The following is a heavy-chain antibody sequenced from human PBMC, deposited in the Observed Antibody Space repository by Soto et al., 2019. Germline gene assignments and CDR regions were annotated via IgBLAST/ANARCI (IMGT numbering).Heavy chain of an antibody. Sequence: GGSLRLSCAASGFTFSSYGMHWVRQAPGKGLEWVAVIWYDGSNKYYADSVKGRFTISRDNSKNTLYLQMNSLRAEDTAVYYCARESRGYYGMDVWGQGTTVTVSS. CDR1: GFTFSSYG. D-gene: IGHD2-2*01. CDR2: IWYDGSNK. V-gene: IGHV3-33*01. J-gene: IGHJ6*02. CDR3: ARESRGYYGMDV.